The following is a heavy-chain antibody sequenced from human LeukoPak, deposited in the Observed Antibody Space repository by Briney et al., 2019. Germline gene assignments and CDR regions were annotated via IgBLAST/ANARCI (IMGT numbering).Heavy chain of an antibody. V-gene: IGHV1-46*01. CDR1: GYTFTSYY. J-gene: IGHJ6*03. D-gene: IGHD1-14*01. CDR3: ASGIRNYYYYYYMDV. CDR2: INPSGGST. Sequence: ASVKVSCKASGYTFTSYYMHWVRQAPGQGLEWMGIINPSGGSTSYAQKFQGRVTMTRETSTSTVYMELSSLRSEDTAVYYCASGIRNYYYYYYMDVWGKGTTVTVSS.